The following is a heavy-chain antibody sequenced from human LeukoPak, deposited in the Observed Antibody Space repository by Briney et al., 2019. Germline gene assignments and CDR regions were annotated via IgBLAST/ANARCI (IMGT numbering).Heavy chain of an antibody. CDR2: ISGSSSTI. Sequence: PGRSLRLSCAASGFTFSSYGMHWVRQAPGKGLEWVSYISGSSSTIYYADSMKGRFTISRDNAKNSLYLQMNSLRAEDTAVYYCARDSSDGWFFDYWGQGTLVTVSS. CDR3: ARDSSDGWFFDY. D-gene: IGHD6-19*01. J-gene: IGHJ4*02. CDR1: GFTFSSYG. V-gene: IGHV3-48*04.